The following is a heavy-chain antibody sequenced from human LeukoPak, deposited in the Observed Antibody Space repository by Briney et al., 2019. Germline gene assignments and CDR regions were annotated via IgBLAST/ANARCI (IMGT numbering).Heavy chain of an antibody. CDR1: GFTFSSDW. CDR3: ARDPGYYYYYGMDV. CDR2: INSDGSST. J-gene: IGHJ6*02. V-gene: IGHV3-74*01. Sequence: GGSLRLSCAASGFTFSSDWMHWVRQAPGKGLVWVSRINSDGSSTSYADSVKGRFTISRDNAKNTLYLQMNSLRAEDTAVYYCARDPGYYYYYGMDVWGQGTTVTVSS.